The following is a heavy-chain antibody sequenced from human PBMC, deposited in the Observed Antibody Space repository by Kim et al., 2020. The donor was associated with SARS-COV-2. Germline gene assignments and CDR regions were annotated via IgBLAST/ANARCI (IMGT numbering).Heavy chain of an antibody. CDR2: ISYDGSNK. D-gene: IGHD3-10*01. J-gene: IGHJ6*02. CDR1: GFTFSSYG. V-gene: IGHV3-30*18. CDR3: AKGSGELSGMDV. Sequence: GGSLRLSCAASGFTFSSYGMHWVRQAPGKGLEWVAVISYDGSNKYYADSVKGRFTISRDNSKNTLYLQMNSLRAEDTAVYYCAKGSGELSGMDVWGQGTTVTVSS.